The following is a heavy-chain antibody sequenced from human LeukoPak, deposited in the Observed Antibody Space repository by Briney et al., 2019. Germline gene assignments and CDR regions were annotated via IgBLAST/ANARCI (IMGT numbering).Heavy chain of an antibody. Sequence: SETLSLTCTVSGGSISSSYWSWIRQPPWKGLEWIGFIYYGGSTNYNPSLNSRVTISVDMSKNQFSLELNSVTAADTAVYYCARGRPVAGTLDYWGQGTLVTVSS. J-gene: IGHJ4*02. CDR2: IYYGGST. CDR3: ARGRPVAGTLDY. CDR1: GGSISSSY. V-gene: IGHV4-59*01. D-gene: IGHD6-19*01.